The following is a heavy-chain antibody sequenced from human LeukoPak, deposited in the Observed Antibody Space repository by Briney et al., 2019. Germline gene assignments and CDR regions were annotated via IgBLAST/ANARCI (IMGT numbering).Heavy chain of an antibody. Sequence: SETLSLTCAVYGGSFSGYYWSWIRQPPGRGLEWIGEINHSGSTNYNPSLKSRVTISVDTSKNQFSLKLSSVTAADTAVYYCGRDLGGSGSYYYEWGQGTLVTVSS. D-gene: IGHD3-10*01. J-gene: IGHJ4*02. CDR2: INHSGST. V-gene: IGHV4-34*01. CDR3: GRDLGGSGSYYYE. CDR1: GGSFSGYY.